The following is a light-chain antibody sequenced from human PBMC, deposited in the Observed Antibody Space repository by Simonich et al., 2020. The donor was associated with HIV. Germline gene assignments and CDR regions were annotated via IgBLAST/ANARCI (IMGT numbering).Light chain of an antibody. CDR1: QGISNY. CDR2: AAS. CDR3: LQHNSCLS. V-gene: IGKV1-17*03. Sequence: DIQMTQSPSAMSASVGDRVTITCRASQGISNYLALFQQRPGKVPKRLIFAASNLQSGVPSTFSGSGSGTEFTLTISSLQPEDLPTYYCLQHNSCLSFGGGTKVEI. J-gene: IGKJ4*01.